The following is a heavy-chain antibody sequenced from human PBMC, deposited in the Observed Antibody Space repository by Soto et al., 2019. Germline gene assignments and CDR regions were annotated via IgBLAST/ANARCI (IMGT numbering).Heavy chain of an antibody. CDR1: GGSISSGGYY. Sequence: SETRSLTCTVSGGSISSGGYYWSWIRQPPGKGLDWIGYIYYSGSTYYNQSLKSRVTISVDKSKNQFSLKLSSVTAADTAVYYCARVHYYDSSGYYSAYWWFDPWGQGTLVTVS. D-gene: IGHD3-22*01. J-gene: IGHJ5*02. V-gene: IGHV4-30-4*01. CDR2: IYYSGST. CDR3: ARVHYYDSSGYYSAYWWFDP.